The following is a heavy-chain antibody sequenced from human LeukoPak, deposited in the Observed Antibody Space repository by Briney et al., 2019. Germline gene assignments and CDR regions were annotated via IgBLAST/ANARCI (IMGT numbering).Heavy chain of an antibody. CDR2: ISSSSSTI. CDR3: ARVLNYYGSGSYYYYYYYGMDV. Sequence: PGGSLRLSCAASGFXFSSYSINWVRQAPGKGLEWVSYISSSSSTIYYADSVKGRFTISRDNAKNSLYLQMNSLRDEDTAVYYCARVLNYYGSGSYYYYYYYGMDVWGQGTTVTVSS. J-gene: IGHJ6*02. CDR1: GFXFSSYS. V-gene: IGHV3-48*02. D-gene: IGHD3-10*01.